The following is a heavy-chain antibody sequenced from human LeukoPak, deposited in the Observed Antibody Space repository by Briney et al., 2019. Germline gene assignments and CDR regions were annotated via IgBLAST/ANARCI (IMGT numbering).Heavy chain of an antibody. D-gene: IGHD6-19*01. CDR1: GYSFTSYW. Sequence: PGESLKISCKGSGYSFTSYWIGWARQMPGKGLEWMGILYPGDSDTRYSPSFQGHVTISADNSISTAYLQWSSLKASDTAMYYCARLIAVAGTRWFDPWGQGTLCTVSS. CDR2: LYPGDSDT. V-gene: IGHV5-51*01. CDR3: ARLIAVAGTRWFDP. J-gene: IGHJ5*02.